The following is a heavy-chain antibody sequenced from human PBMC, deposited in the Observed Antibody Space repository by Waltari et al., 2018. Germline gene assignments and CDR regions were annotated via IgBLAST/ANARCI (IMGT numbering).Heavy chain of an antibody. D-gene: IGHD6-19*01. CDR3: AHRPGIAVSGVNWFDS. V-gene: IGHV2-5*01. J-gene: IGHJ5*01. Sequence: QITLKESGPTLVKPTQTLTLTCTFSGFSPTRAGVGVGWIRQPPGKALEWLALVYWNDEKHYSPSLKTRLTITKDTSKNQVVLTMTNMDFVDTATYYCAHRPGIAVSGVNWFDSWGQGTLVIVSS. CDR1: GFSPTRAGVG. CDR2: VYWNDEK.